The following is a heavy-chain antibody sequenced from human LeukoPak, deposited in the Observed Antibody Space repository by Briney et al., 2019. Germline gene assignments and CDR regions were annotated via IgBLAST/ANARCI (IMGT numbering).Heavy chain of an antibody. Sequence: SETLSLTCAVYGGSFSGYYWSWIRQPPGKGLEWIGEINHSGSTNYNPSLKSRVTISVDTSKNQFSLKLSSVTAADTAVYYCARGRWRGYPDYWGQGILVTVSS. CDR1: GGSFSGYY. J-gene: IGHJ4*02. CDR2: INHSGST. CDR3: ARGRWRGYPDY. V-gene: IGHV4-34*01. D-gene: IGHD5-18*01.